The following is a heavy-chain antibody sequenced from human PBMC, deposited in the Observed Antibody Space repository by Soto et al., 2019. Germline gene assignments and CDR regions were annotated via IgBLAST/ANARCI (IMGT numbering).Heavy chain of an antibody. Sequence: GGSLRLSCAASGFTFSSYRMSWVRQAPGKGLEWVANIKQDGSEKYYVDSVKGRFTISRDNAKNSLYLQMNSLRAEDTAVYYCARESEYQLLWYYCYYMDVWGKGATVTVSS. V-gene: IGHV3-7*01. D-gene: IGHD2-2*01. CDR1: GFTFSSYR. CDR2: IKQDGSEK. CDR3: ARESEYQLLWYYCYYMDV. J-gene: IGHJ6*03.